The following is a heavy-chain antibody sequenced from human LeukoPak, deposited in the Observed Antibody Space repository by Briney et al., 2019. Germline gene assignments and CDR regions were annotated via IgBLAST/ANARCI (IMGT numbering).Heavy chain of an antibody. CDR1: GFTFGSYA. V-gene: IGHV3-23*01. J-gene: IGHJ5*02. CDR2: ISGSGGST. CDR3: AKDGPIAVAAVGWFDP. Sequence: GGSLRLSCAASGFTFGSYAMSWVRQAPGKGLEWVSAISGSGGSTYYADSVRGRFTISRDNSKNTLYLQMNSLRAEDTAVYYCAKDGPIAVAAVGWFDPWGQGTLVTVSS. D-gene: IGHD6-19*01.